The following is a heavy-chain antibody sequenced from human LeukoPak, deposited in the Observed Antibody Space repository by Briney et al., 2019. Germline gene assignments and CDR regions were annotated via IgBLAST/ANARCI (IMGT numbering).Heavy chain of an antibody. Sequence: ASVKVSCKASGYTFTSYYMHWVRQAPGQGLEWMGIIDPSGASTSYAQTFQGRVTMTRDMSTSTVYMELSSLRSEDTAVYYCARDLASGHYYVISDYWGQGTLVTVSS. V-gene: IGHV1-46*01. D-gene: IGHD3-3*01. CDR3: ARDLASGHYYVISDY. J-gene: IGHJ4*02. CDR1: GYTFTSYY. CDR2: IDPSGAST.